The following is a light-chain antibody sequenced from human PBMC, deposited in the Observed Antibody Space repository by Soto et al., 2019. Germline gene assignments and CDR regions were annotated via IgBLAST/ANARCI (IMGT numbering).Light chain of an antibody. CDR3: QQYNNWPPKT. J-gene: IGKJ1*01. V-gene: IGKV3-15*01. CDR1: QSVSKN. Sequence: EIVMTQSPATLSVSQGERATLSCRASQSVSKNLAWYQHKPGQAPRLLIYGASTRATGIPARFSGSGSGTEFTLTISSLQSEDSAVYYCQQYNNWPPKTFGQGTKVDI. CDR2: GAS.